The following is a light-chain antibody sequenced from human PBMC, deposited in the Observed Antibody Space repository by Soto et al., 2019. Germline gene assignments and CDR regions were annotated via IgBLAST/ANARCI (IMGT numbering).Light chain of an antibody. Sequence: DIQMTQSPSSVSASVGDRVTITCRASQGIRSWLAWYQQRPGKAPKLLISDASNLQNGVPSRFSGSGSGTDFTLTISSLQPEDFAAYYCQQADSFPITFGQGTRLDIK. CDR2: DAS. J-gene: IGKJ5*01. CDR3: QQADSFPIT. V-gene: IGKV1D-12*01. CDR1: QGIRSW.